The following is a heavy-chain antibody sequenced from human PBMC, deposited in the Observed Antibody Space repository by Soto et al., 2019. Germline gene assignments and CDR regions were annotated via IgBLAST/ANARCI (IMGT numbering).Heavy chain of an antibody. D-gene: IGHD3-10*01. Sequence: QVQLVQSGAEVKKPGASVKVSCKASGYTFTGYYMHWVRQAPGQGLEWMGWINPNSGGTNYAQKFQGRVTMTSDTSISTAYMELSRLRSDDTAVYYCARRTYYYGSGSHWDYWGQGTLVTVSS. CDR2: INPNSGGT. CDR3: ARRTYYYGSGSHWDY. V-gene: IGHV1-2*02. CDR1: GYTFTGYY. J-gene: IGHJ4*02.